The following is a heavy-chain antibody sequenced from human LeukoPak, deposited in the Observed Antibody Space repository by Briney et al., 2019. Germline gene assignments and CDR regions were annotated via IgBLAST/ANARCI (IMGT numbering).Heavy chain of an antibody. CDR3: ARRRSSGSYYYYYGMDV. CDR2: ISVYNGNT. D-gene: IGHD1-26*01. V-gene: IGHV1-18*01. J-gene: IGHJ6*02. Sequence: ASVKVSCEASGYTFTTYDVNWVRQAPGQGLEWMGWISVYNGNTNYAQKLQGRVTMTTDTSTSTAYMELRSLRSDDTAVYYCARRRSSGSYYYYYGMDVWGQGTTVTVSS. CDR1: GYTFTTYD.